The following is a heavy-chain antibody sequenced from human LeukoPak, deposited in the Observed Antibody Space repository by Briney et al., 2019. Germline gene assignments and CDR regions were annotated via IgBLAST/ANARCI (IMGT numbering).Heavy chain of an antibody. CDR3: AREKYYYDKIGYNPLDY. CDR2: ILYTGRT. V-gene: IGHV4-39*07. J-gene: IGHJ4*02. CDR1: GDSISSSRFY. Sequence: SETLSLTCTVSGDSISSSRFYWAWIRQPPGKGLEWIGSILYTGRTFYNPSLKSRVTISVDKSKNQFSLKLRSVTAADTAVYYCAREKYYYDKIGYNPLDYWGQGTLVTVSS. D-gene: IGHD3-22*01.